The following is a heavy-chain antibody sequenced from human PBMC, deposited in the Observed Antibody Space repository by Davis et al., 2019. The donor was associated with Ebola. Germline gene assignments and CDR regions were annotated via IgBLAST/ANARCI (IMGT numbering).Heavy chain of an antibody. CDR3: ARAIYSSGWYLG. J-gene: IGHJ4*02. CDR1: GFTFSSYS. CDR2: ISSSSSYI. D-gene: IGHD6-19*01. V-gene: IGHV3-21*01. Sequence: GESLKISCAASGFTFSSYSMNWVRQAPGKGLEWVSSISSSSSYIYYADSVKGRFTISRDNSKNTLYLQMNSLRAEDTAVYYCARAIYSSGWYLGWGQGTLVTVSS.